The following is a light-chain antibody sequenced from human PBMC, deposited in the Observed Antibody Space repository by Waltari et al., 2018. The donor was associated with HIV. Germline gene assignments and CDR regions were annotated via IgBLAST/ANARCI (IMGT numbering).Light chain of an antibody. CDR3: HQSSTLPLT. CDR1: QSICFS. J-gene: IGKJ4*01. CDR2: FAS. Sequence: DIVLTQSPAFRSAAPKEQVTITCRASQSICFSLHWYQQKRYQSPKLPIKFASQSFSGVPSGFSGSGSGTDFTLTINGLEPEDAATYYCHQSSTLPLTFGGGTKVEIE. V-gene: IGKV6-21*01.